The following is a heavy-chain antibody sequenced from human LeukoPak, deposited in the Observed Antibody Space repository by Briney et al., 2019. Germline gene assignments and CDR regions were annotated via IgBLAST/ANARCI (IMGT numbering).Heavy chain of an antibody. J-gene: IGHJ6*03. CDR2: IYYSGST. CDR1: GGSISSHY. D-gene: IGHD3/OR15-3a*01. V-gene: IGHV4-59*11. CDR3: ARRTGYLNYYYYYYMDV. Sequence: PSETLSLTCTVSGGSISSHYWSWIRQPPGKGLEWIGYIYYSGSTNYNPSLKSRVTISVDTSRNQFSPKLSSVTAADSAVYYCARRTGYLNYYYYYYMDVWGNGTTVTVSS.